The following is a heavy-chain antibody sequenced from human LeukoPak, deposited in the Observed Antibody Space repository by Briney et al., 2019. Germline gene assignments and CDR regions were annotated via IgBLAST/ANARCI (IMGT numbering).Heavy chain of an antibody. CDR2: ISYDGSNK. V-gene: IGHV3-30*04. CDR3: ASPREGRYYYGVDV. J-gene: IGHJ6*02. Sequence: PGRSLRLSCAASGFTFSSYAMHWVRQAPGKGLEWVAVISYDGSNKYYADSVKGRFTISRDNSKNTLYLQMNSLRAEDTAVYYCASPREGRYYYGVDVWGQGTTVTVSS. CDR1: GFTFSSYA. D-gene: IGHD3-10*01.